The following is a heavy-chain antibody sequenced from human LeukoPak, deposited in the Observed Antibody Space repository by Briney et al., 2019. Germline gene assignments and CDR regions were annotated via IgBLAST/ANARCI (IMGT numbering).Heavy chain of an antibody. CDR3: AKSDGPGSYRERGVGLDY. J-gene: IGHJ4*02. Sequence: GGSLRLSCAASGFTFSSYGMHWVRQAPGKGLEWVAVISYDGSNKYYADSVKGRFTISRDNSKNTLYLQMNSLRAEDTAVYYCAKSDGPGSYRERGVGLDYWGQGTLVTVSS. CDR2: ISYDGSNK. CDR1: GFTFSSYG. V-gene: IGHV3-30*18. D-gene: IGHD3-10*01.